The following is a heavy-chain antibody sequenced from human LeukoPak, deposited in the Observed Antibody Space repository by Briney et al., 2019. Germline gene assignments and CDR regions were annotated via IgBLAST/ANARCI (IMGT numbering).Heavy chain of an antibody. CDR1: GGTFSSYA. D-gene: IGHD4-23*01. Sequence: ASVKVSCKASGGTFSSYAISWVRQAPGQGLEWMGRIIPIFGTANYAQKFQGRVTITTDESTRTAYMELSSLRSEDTAVYYCARDPPHYGGNSDYWGQGTLVTVSS. CDR3: ARDPPHYGGNSDY. J-gene: IGHJ4*02. V-gene: IGHV1-69*05. CDR2: IIPIFGTA.